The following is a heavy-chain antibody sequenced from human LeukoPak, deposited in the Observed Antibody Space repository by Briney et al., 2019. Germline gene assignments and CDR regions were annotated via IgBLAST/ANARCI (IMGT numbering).Heavy chain of an antibody. CDR3: ARAREFSSSSGRAYYFDY. CDR1: GGSIKSYY. V-gene: IGHV4-59*01. D-gene: IGHD6-6*01. CDR2: IYYSGNT. Sequence: PSETLSLTCTVSGGSIKSYYWNWIRQPPGKGLELFGYIYYSGNTNSNPSLKSRVTISLDTAKNQFSLRLNSVTAADTAVYYCARAREFSSSSGRAYYFDYWGQGTLVTVSS. J-gene: IGHJ4*02.